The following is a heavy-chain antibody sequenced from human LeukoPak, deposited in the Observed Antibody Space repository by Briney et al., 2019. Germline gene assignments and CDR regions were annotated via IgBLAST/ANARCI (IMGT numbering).Heavy chain of an antibody. CDR1: GFTFSSYS. Sequence: GGSLRLSCTASGFTFSSYSMNWVRQAPGKGLEWVSSISSSSYIYYADSVKGRFTISRDNAKNSLYLQMDSLRAEDTAVYYCARTRDSGIAAAGTGDWGQGTLVTVSS. V-gene: IGHV3-21*01. J-gene: IGHJ4*02. D-gene: IGHD6-13*01. CDR2: ISSSSYI. CDR3: ARTRDSGIAAAGTGD.